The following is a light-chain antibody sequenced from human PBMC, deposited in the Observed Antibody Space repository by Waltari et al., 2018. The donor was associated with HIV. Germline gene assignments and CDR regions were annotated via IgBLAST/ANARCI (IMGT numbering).Light chain of an antibody. CDR1: SNHITGSNH. CDR2: GVN. CDR3: CSYAGADTPVV. V-gene: IGLV2-23*02. Sequence: QPALLQLASVSGSPGESTLLSATGDSNHITGSNHSSWYPQHPRRAPQLIIYGVNTRPSDVSSRFSGSKSGNTAALTISGLQAEDEAVYFCCSYAGADTPVVFGGGTKLTVL. J-gene: IGLJ2*01.